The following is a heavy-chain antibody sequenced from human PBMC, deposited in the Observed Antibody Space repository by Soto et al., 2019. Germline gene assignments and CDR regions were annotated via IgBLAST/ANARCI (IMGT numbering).Heavy chain of an antibody. D-gene: IGHD1-1*01. V-gene: IGHV4-4*02. Sequence: ASETLSLTCTLSGGSVRAPDWWNWVRQSPDKGLEWIAEVHISGHGNYNPSLRSRVSVSIDSSKNQFYLNLNSVTAADTAIYYCARGRQGCSANNCYFDPWGQGTQVTVSS. CDR3: ARGRQGCSANNCYFDP. CDR1: GGSVRAPDW. CDR2: VHISGHG. J-gene: IGHJ5*01.